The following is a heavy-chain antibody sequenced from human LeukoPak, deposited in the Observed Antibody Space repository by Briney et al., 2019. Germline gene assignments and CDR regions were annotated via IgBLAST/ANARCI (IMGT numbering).Heavy chain of an antibody. CDR3: ARGPPQVLLWFGESFLDAFDI. CDR1: GYTFTSYD. V-gene: IGHV1-8*01. D-gene: IGHD3-10*01. CDR2: MNPNSGNT. J-gene: IGHJ3*02. Sequence: ASVKVSCKASGYTFTSYDINWVRQATGQGLEWMGWMNPNSGNTGYAQKFQGRVTMTRNTSISTAYMELSNLRSEDTAVYYCARGPPQVLLWFGESFLDAFDIWGQGTMVTVSS.